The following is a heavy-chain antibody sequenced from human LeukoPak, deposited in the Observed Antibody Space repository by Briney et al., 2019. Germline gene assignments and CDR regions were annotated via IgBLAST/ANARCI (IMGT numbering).Heavy chain of an antibody. CDR3: ARTYYYDSSGYPDDAFDI. CDR1: GGSISSGGYY. Sequence: RTSQTLSLTCTVSGGSISSGGYYWSWIRQHPGKGLEWIGYIYYSGSTYYNPSLKSRVTISVDTSKNQFSLKLSFVTAADTAVYYCARTYYYDSSGYPDDAFDIWGQGTMVTVSS. V-gene: IGHV4-31*03. CDR2: IYYSGST. J-gene: IGHJ3*02. D-gene: IGHD3-22*01.